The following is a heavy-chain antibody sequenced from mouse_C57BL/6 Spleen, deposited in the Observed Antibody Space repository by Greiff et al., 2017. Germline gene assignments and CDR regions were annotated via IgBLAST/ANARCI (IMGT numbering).Heavy chain of an antibody. Sequence: QVQLQQSGPELVKPGASVKISCKASGYAFSSSWMNWVKQRPGKGLEWIGRIYPGDGDTNYNGKFKGKATLTADKSSSTAYIQLSSLTSEDSAVYFCAGSDYDYYSTYFDYWGQGTTLTVSS. J-gene: IGHJ2*01. D-gene: IGHD2-4*01. CDR1: GYAFSSSW. V-gene: IGHV1-82*01. CDR2: IYPGDGDT. CDR3: AGSDYDYYSTYFDY.